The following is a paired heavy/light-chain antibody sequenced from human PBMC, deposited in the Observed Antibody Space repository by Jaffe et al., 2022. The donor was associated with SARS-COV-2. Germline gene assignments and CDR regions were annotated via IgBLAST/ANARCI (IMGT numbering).Light chain of an antibody. CDR3: QQYGTSPRT. V-gene: IGKV3-20*01. Sequence: EIVLTQSPGTLSLSPGERATLSCRASQSVSSNYLAWYQQKPGQAPRLLIYGASSRATGIPDRFSGSGSGTDFTLTISRLEPEDFAVYYCQQYGTSPRTLGQGTQVEIK. CDR2: GAS. CDR1: QSVSSNY. J-gene: IGKJ1*01.
Heavy chain of an antibody. CDR2: IRKIADGETT. J-gene: IGHJ4*02. Sequence: EVQLVESGGGLVQPGRSLRLSCTTSGFTFGDYALSWFRQAPGKGLEWVGFIRKIADGETTEYAASVKGRFTVSRDNSKSIAYLQMDSLKTEDTAVYFCTRGGGWHDYWGQGTLVTVSS. CDR1: GFTFGDYA. V-gene: IGHV3-49*03. D-gene: IGHD6-19*01. CDR3: TRGGGWHDY.